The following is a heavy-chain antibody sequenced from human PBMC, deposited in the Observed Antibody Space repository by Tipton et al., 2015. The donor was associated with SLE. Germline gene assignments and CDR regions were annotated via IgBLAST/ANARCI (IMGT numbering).Heavy chain of an antibody. CDR2: INGDGSTT. CDR1: GFTFSSYG. J-gene: IGHJ4*02. CDR3: ATEQQLVYFDY. V-gene: IGHV3-74*03. D-gene: IGHD6-13*01. Sequence: GSLRLSCAASGFTFSSYGMHWVRQDPEKGLVWVSRINGDGSTTTYADSVKGRFTISRDNSKNTLYLQMNSLKTEDTAVYYCATEQQLVYFDYWGQGTLVTVSS.